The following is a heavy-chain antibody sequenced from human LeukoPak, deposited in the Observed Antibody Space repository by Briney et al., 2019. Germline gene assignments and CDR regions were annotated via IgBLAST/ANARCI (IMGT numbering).Heavy chain of an antibody. J-gene: IGHJ4*02. CDR2: MFYSGSS. D-gene: IGHD6-19*01. V-gene: IGHV4-59*01. Sequence: SETLSLTCTVSGGSISSYYWTWIRQPPGKGLEWIGYMFYSGSSNYNPSLRSRVTISVDTSKNQISLKLSSVTAANTAVYYCARFNRNSSGWIDYWGQGTLVTVSS. CDR3: ARFNRNSSGWIDY. CDR1: GGSISSYY.